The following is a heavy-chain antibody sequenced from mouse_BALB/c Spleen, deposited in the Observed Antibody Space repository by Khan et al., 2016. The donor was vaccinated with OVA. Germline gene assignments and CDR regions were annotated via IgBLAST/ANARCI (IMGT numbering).Heavy chain of an antibody. Sequence: EVQLQESGPGLVKPSQSLSLPCTVTGYSITSDYAWNWIRQFPGNKLEWMGYMHYSGSTSYNPSLKSRISITRDSSKNQFFLHLNSVTSEDTATYYCARWFAYWGQGTLVTVSA. CDR1: GYSITSDYA. J-gene: IGHJ3*01. CDR2: MHYSGST. CDR3: ARWFAY. V-gene: IGHV3-2*02.